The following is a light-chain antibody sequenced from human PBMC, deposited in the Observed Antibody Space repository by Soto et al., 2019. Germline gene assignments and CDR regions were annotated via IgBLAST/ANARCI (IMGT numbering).Light chain of an antibody. Sequence: DIVMTQSPDSLAVSLVERATINCKSSQSVLYSSKNKNYLAWYQQKPGQPPKLLVYWASTRESGVPDRFSGSGSGTDFTLTISSLQAEDVALYYCQQYYTTPLTFGGGTKVDIK. CDR1: QSVLYSSKNKNY. J-gene: IGKJ4*01. CDR2: WAS. V-gene: IGKV4-1*01. CDR3: QQYYTTPLT.